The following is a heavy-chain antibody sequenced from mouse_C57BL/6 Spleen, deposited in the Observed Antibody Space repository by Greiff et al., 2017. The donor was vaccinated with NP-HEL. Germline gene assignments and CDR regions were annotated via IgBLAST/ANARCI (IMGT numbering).Heavy chain of an antibody. Sequence: VQLKESGGGLVKPGGSLKLSCAASGFTFSDYGMHWVRQAPEKGLEWVAYISSGSSTIYYADTVKGRFTISRDNAKNTLFLQMTSLRSEDTAMYYCARIDDYGYWGQGTTLTVSS. V-gene: IGHV5-17*01. J-gene: IGHJ2*01. CDR1: GFTFSDYG. CDR3: ARIDDYGY. D-gene: IGHD2-4*01. CDR2: ISSGSSTI.